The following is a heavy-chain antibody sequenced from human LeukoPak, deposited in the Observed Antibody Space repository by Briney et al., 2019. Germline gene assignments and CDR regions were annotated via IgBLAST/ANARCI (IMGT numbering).Heavy chain of an antibody. J-gene: IGHJ6*03. Sequence: TSETLSLTCTVSGDSISSPCYYWGWIRQPPGKGLEWIGSFYNSESTYYNPSLRSRLTISVDTSKNLFSLKLSSVTAADTAKFYCAGLRATGTGRGSMDVWGKGTTVIVSS. CDR1: GDSISSPCYY. CDR2: FYNSEST. V-gene: IGHV4-39*02. CDR3: AGLRATGTGRGSMDV. D-gene: IGHD6-13*01.